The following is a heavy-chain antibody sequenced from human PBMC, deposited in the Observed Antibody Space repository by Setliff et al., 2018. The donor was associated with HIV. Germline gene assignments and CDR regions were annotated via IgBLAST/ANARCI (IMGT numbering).Heavy chain of an antibody. CDR3: ARGPRYNWNSYYYMDV. V-gene: IGHV1-69*13. D-gene: IGHD1-20*01. CDR1: GGTFNSYA. J-gene: IGHJ6*03. CDR2: IIPAFGTT. Sequence: SVKVSCKSSGGTFNSYAIIWVRQAPGQGLEWMGGIIPAFGTTNYAQKFQGRVTITADESTSTAYMELSSLRSEDTAVYYCARGPRYNWNSYYYMDVWGKGTTVTVSS.